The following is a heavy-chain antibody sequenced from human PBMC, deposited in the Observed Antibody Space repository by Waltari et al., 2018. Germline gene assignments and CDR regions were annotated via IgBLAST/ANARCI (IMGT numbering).Heavy chain of an antibody. J-gene: IGHJ4*02. CDR1: GCMSSGYY. V-gene: IGHV1-2*02. CDR2: INPNSGTS. D-gene: IGHD5-18*01. Sequence: QVQLVQSGAEVKKPGASVKVYCKASGCMSSGYYTHGVRQAPGQRLEYMGWINPNSGTSNHVQKFQGRVTMTRDTSISTSDMELSRLTSDDTAFYYCATATFSYGSHFDYWGQGTLVTVSS. CDR3: ATATFSYGSHFDY.